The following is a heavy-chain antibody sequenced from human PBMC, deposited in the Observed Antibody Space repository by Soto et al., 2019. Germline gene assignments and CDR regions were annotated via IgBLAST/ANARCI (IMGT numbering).Heavy chain of an antibody. CDR3: AKDPPVLGSSSGGWFDP. V-gene: IGHV3-23*01. CDR2: ISGSGGST. J-gene: IGHJ5*02. CDR1: GFTFSSYA. Sequence: EVQLLESGGGLVQPRGSLRLSCAASGFTFSSYAMSWVRQAPGKGLEWVSAISGSGGSTYYADSVKGRFTISRDNSKNTLYLQMNSLRAEDTAVYYCAKDPPVLGSSSGGWFDPWGQGTLVTVSS. D-gene: IGHD6-6*01.